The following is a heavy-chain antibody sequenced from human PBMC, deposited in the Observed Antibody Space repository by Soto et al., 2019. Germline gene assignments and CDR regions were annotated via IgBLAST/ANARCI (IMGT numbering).Heavy chain of an antibody. V-gene: IGHV4-34*01. Sequence: LSLTCAVYGGSFSGYYWSWIRQPPGKGLEWIGEINHSGSTNYNPSLKSRVTISVDTSKNQFSLKLSSVTAADTAVYYCARSRLLWFGGTKYYGMDVWGQGTTVTVSS. CDR3: ARSRLLWFGGTKYYGMDV. J-gene: IGHJ6*02. D-gene: IGHD3-10*01. CDR2: INHSGST. CDR1: GGSFSGYY.